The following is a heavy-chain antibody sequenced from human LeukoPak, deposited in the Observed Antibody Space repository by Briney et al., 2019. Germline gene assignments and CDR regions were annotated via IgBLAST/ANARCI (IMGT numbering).Heavy chain of an antibody. CDR2: ISEDGGAR. Sequence: GGSLRLSCAASGFTFSAYAMIWVRQAPGKGLEWVSAISEDGGARLYADSVKGRFTISRDNSENTVSLQVNSLRAGDTAVYFCAKESLPHRGYYFDSWGRGTLITVSS. V-gene: IGHV3-23*01. CDR3: AKESLPHRGYYFDS. CDR1: GFTFSAYA. D-gene: IGHD3-22*01. J-gene: IGHJ4*02.